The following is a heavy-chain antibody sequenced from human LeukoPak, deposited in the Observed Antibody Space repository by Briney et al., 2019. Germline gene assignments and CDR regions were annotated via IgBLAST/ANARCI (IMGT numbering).Heavy chain of an antibody. CDR2: ISAGNGNT. J-gene: IGHJ6*02. D-gene: IGHD2-2*01. CDR1: GYTFTSYG. V-gene: IGHV1-18*01. CDR3: AREPLVVPAAMFYGMDV. Sequence: ASVKVSCKASGYTFTSYGISWVRQAPGQGLEWMGWISAGNGNTKYSQKFQGRVTITRDTSASTAYMELSSLRSEDTAVYYCAREPLVVPAAMFYGMDVWGQGTTVTVSS.